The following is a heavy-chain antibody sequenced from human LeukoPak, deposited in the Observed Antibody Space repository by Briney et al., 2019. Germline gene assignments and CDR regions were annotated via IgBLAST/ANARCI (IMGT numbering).Heavy chain of an antibody. Sequence: SEALSLTCAIYDASFSGYYWSWIRQPPGKGLEWIGEIHPSGSPSYNPSLESRTIISVDASKNQFSLILNSVTAADTALYFCSRGGDASKAGKYWGQGALVTVSS. CDR2: IHPSGSP. D-gene: IGHD3-10*01. CDR1: DASFSGYY. J-gene: IGHJ4*02. CDR3: SRGGDASKAGKY. V-gene: IGHV4-34*01.